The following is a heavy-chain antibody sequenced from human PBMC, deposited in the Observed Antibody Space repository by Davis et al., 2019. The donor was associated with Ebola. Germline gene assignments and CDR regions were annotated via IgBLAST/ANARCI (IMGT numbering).Heavy chain of an antibody. CDR3: ARGRHGENWFDP. CDR1: GFTFSSYG. Sequence: GGSLRLSCAASGFTFSSYGMHWVRQAPGKGLEWVSSISSSSSYIYYADSVKGRFTISRDNAKNSLYLQMNSLRAEDTAVYYCARGRHGENWFDPWGQGTLVTVSS. J-gene: IGHJ5*02. D-gene: IGHD3-10*01. V-gene: IGHV3-21*01. CDR2: ISSSSSYI.